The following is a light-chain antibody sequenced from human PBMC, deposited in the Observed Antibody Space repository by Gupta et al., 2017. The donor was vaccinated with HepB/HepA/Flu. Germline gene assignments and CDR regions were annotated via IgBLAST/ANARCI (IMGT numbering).Light chain of an antibody. CDR3: QTWGTYIV. J-gene: IGLJ2*01. CDR1: SGHSNYA. V-gene: IGLV4-69*01. CDR2: VNSDGTH. Sequence: QLLLTQSPSASASLGASVRLTCTLNSGHSNYAIAWHQQHPQKGPRFLMKVNSDGTHNLGDGIPDRFSGSSPGAERDLSISSLQSDDEADYYCQTWGTYIVFGGGTKLTVL.